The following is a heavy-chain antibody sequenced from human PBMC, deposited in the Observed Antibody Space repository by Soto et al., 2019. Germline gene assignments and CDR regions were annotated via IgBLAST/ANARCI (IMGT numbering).Heavy chain of an antibody. CDR3: ATPQEYDGCLDS. D-gene: IGHD3-16*01. J-gene: IGHJ4*02. Sequence: QVQFVQSGAEVKKPGASVKVSCKTPGYPFTRYNIHWVRQAPGQRLEWMGWINVGNGNTRYSQKFQGRLTLTRDTPGNTAYLELNSLISEDTAVYYCATPQEYDGCLDSWGQGTLVNVSS. CDR2: INVGNGNT. CDR1: GYPFTRYN. V-gene: IGHV1-3*01.